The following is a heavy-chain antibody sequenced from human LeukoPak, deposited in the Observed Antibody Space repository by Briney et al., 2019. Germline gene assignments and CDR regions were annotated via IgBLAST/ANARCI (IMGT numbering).Heavy chain of an antibody. CDR3: VREDQEMATLY. V-gene: IGHV1-18*01. Sequence: WASVKVPCEASGYTLTSLGTSWGPQAPGQRLEWMGWISAYNGNTNYAQKLQGRVTMTTDTSTSTAYMELRSLRSDDTDLYSCVREDQEMATLYWGQGTLVTVSS. J-gene: IGHJ4*02. CDR1: GYTLTSLG. CDR2: ISAYNGNT. D-gene: IGHD5-24*01.